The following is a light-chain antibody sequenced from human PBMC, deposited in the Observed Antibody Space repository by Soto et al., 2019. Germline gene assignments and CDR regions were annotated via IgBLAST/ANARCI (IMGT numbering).Light chain of an antibody. V-gene: IGKV3-20*01. CDR1: QSVSSSY. Sequence: ELVLTQSPGTLSLSPGERATLSCRASQSVSSSYLAWYQQKPGQAPRLLIYRTSHRATGIPDRFSGSGSGTDFTLTISRLEPEDFAVYWCQQYDSSPRTFGQGTKVDIK. CDR2: RTS. J-gene: IGKJ1*01. CDR3: QQYDSSPRT.